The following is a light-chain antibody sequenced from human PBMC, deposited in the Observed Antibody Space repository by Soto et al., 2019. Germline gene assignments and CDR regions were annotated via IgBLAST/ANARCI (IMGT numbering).Light chain of an antibody. J-gene: IGKJ1*01. CDR2: DAS. CDR1: QSITNR. CDR3: QHYGGMWT. V-gene: IGKV1-5*01. Sequence: DIQMTQSPSTLSASVGDRVTITCRASQSITNRLAWYQQKPGKAPKVLIYDASSLESGVPSRFSGSGSGTEFILPISSLQPDDFATYWCQHYGGMWTFAQGTKVEIK.